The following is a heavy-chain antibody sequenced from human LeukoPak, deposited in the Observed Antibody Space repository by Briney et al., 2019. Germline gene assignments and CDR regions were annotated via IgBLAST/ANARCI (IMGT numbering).Heavy chain of an antibody. CDR2: IYPGDSDA. V-gene: IGHV5-51*01. D-gene: IGHD4-17*01. CDR3: ARHSVHYGDYEFDY. CDR1: GYSFTTYW. J-gene: IGHJ4*02. Sequence: KPGESLKISCKGSGYSFTTYWIGWVRQMPGKGLEWMAIIYPGDSDARYSPSFQGQVTISADKSITTAYLQRSSLEASDTAMYYCARHSVHYGDYEFDYWGQGTLVTVSS.